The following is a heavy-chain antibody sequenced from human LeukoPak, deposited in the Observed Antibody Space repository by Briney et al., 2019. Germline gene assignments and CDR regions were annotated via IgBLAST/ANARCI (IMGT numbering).Heavy chain of an antibody. CDR2: TYYRSKWYY. V-gene: IGHV6-1*01. CDR3: ARDPVGGSTIFDY. J-gene: IGHJ4*02. Sequence: SQTPSLTCAISGDSVSSNSAAWNWIRQSPSRGLEWLGRTYYRSKWYYDYAVAVKSRISINPDTSKNQFSLQLSSVTPEDTAVYYCARDPVGGSTIFDYWGQGTLVTVSS. D-gene: IGHD1-26*01. CDR1: GDSVSSNSAA.